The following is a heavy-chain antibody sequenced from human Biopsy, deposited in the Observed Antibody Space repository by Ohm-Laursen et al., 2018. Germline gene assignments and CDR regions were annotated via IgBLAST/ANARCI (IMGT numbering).Heavy chain of an antibody. Sequence: ASVKVSCNASGYRFTSYGMNWVRQAPGQGLEWVGWISPYFGNTNSTQKLQARVTLSTETSTDTAYMELRSLRYDDTAIYYCVRGGLGCAGGTCYSGPLDLWGQGTLITVSS. V-gene: IGHV1-18*01. D-gene: IGHD2-15*01. CDR2: ISPYFGNT. CDR1: GYRFTSYG. CDR3: VRGGLGCAGGTCYSGPLDL. J-gene: IGHJ4*03.